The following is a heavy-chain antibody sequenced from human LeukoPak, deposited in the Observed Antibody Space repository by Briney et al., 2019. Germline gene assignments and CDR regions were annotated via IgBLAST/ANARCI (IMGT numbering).Heavy chain of an antibody. Sequence: SETLSLTCTVSGGSISSYYWSWIRQPPGKGLEWIGYIYYSGSTNYNPSLKSRVTISVDASKNQFSLNLNSVTAADTAVYYCARVSTDYGDHTEYWGQGTQVTVSS. CDR3: ARVSTDYGDHTEY. CDR2: IYYSGST. D-gene: IGHD4-17*01. J-gene: IGHJ4*02. CDR1: GGSISSYY. V-gene: IGHV4-59*08.